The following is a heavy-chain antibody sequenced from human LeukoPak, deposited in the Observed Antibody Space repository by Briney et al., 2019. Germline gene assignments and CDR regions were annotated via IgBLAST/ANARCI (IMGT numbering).Heavy chain of an antibody. CDR2: ISGSGGST. D-gene: IGHD3-22*01. Sequence: GGSLRLSCAACGFTFSSYAMSWVRQAPGKGLEWVSAISGSGGSTYYADSVKGRFTISRDNSKNTLYLQMNSLRAEDTAVYYCAKDQDYYDSSPNDYWGQGTLVTVST. CDR1: GFTFSSYA. J-gene: IGHJ4*02. CDR3: AKDQDYYDSSPNDY. V-gene: IGHV3-23*01.